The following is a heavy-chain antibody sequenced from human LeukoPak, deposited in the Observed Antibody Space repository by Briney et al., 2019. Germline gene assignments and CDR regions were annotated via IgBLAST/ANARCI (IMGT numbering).Heavy chain of an antibody. D-gene: IGHD6-6*01. CDR1: GGSISSGGYY. Sequence: SETLSLTCTVSGGSISSGGYYWSWIRQPPGKGLEWIGYIYHSGSTYYNPSLKSRVTISVDRSKNQFSLKLGSVTAADTAVYYCARDDIAARYYFDYWGQGTLVTVSS. CDR3: ARDDIAARYYFDY. J-gene: IGHJ4*02. CDR2: IYHSGST. V-gene: IGHV4-30-2*01.